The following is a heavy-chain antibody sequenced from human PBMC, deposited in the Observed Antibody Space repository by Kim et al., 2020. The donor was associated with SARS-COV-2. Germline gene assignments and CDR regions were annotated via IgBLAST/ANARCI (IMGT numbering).Heavy chain of an antibody. V-gene: IGHV7-4-1*02. CDR1: AYTFTNYA. CDR3: AGAAASTGGAFEI. Sequence: ASVKVSCKASAYTFTNYATNWVRQAPGQGLEWMGWINTKTGDPTYAQGFTGRLVFSFDTSVSTAYLQISSLTAEDTAVYYCAGAAASTGGAFEIWGQGTM. CDR2: INTKTGDP. D-gene: IGHD2-2*01. J-gene: IGHJ3*02.